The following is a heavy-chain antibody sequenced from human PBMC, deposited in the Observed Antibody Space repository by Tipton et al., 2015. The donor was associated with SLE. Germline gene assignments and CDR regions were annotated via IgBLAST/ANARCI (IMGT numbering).Heavy chain of an antibody. V-gene: IGHV3-7*01. CDR2: IKQDGSEK. CDR1: GFTFKYFA. D-gene: IGHD3-9*01. Sequence: GSLRLSCAASGFTFKYFAMSWVRQAPGKGLEWVANIKQDGSEKYYVDSVKGRFTISRDNAKNSLYLQMNSLRAEDTAVYYCVTVLSPAAFDIWGQGTMVTVSS. J-gene: IGHJ3*02. CDR3: VTVLSPAAFDI.